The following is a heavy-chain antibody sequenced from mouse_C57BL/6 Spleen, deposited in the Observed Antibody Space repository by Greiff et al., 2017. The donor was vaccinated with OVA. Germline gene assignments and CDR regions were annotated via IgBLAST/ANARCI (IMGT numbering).Heavy chain of an antibody. Sequence: QVQLQQPGAELVRPGSSVKLSCKASGYTFSSYWMHWVKQRPIQGLEWIGNIDPSDSETHYNQKFKDKATLTVDKSSSTAYMQLSSLTSEDSAVYYCARRDGSSYWRYFDVWGTGTTVTVSS. CDR3: ARRDGSSYWRYFDV. CDR2: IDPSDSET. CDR1: GYTFSSYW. V-gene: IGHV1-52*01. D-gene: IGHD1-1*01. J-gene: IGHJ1*03.